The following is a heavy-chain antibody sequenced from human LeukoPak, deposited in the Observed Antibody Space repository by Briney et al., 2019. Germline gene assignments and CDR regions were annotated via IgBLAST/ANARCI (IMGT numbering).Heavy chain of an antibody. CDR2: ISSSSSYI. Sequence: GGSLRLSCAASGFTLSSYSMNWVRQAPGKGLEWVSSISSSSSYIYYADSVEGRFTISRNNAKNSLNLQVNSLRAEDTAVYYCARGRVGQWLVDAFDIWGQGTMVTVSS. CDR1: GFTLSSYS. V-gene: IGHV3-21*01. D-gene: IGHD6-19*01. CDR3: ARGRVGQWLVDAFDI. J-gene: IGHJ3*02.